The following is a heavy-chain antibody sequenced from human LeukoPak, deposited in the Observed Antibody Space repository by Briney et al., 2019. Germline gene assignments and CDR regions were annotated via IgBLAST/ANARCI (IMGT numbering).Heavy chain of an antibody. J-gene: IGHJ4*02. CDR2: INSDGSST. Sequence: GGSLRLSCAASGFTFSSYWMHWVRQAPGKGLVWVSRINSDGSSTSYADSVKGRFTISRDNSKNTLYLQMNSLRAEDTAVYYCARDYPLHGYNLLFPGYWGQGTLVTVSS. CDR1: GFTFSSYW. CDR3: ARDYPLHGYNLLFPGY. D-gene: IGHD5-24*01. V-gene: IGHV3-74*01.